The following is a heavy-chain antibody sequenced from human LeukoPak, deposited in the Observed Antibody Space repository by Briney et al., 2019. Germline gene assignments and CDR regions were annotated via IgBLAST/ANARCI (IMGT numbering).Heavy chain of an antibody. CDR3: AREAGGAAAGTYYYYMDV. D-gene: IGHD6-13*01. J-gene: IGHJ6*03. CDR1: GGSISSYY. CDR2: IYTSGST. Sequence: SETLSLTCTVSGGSISSYYWSWIRQPAGKGLEWIGRIYTSGSTNYNPSLKSRVTMSVDTSKNQFSLKLSSVTAADTAVYYCAREAGGAAAGTYYYYMDVWGKGTTVTVSS. V-gene: IGHV4-4*07.